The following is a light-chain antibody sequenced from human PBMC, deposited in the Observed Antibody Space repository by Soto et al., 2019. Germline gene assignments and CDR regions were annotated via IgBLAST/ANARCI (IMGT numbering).Light chain of an antibody. CDR2: GAS. CDR3: QQYGSSLRT. Sequence: EIVLTQSPGTLSLSPGERTTISCRASQSVYSNYLAWYQQKPGQAPKLLIYGASSRATGIPDRFSGSGSGTDFTLTISRLEPEDVAVYFCQQYGSSLRTFGQGTKLEIK. V-gene: IGKV3-20*01. J-gene: IGKJ2*01. CDR1: QSVYSNY.